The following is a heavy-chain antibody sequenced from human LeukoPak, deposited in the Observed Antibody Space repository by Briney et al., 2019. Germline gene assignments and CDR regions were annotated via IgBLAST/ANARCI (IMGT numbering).Heavy chain of an antibody. CDR3: ARDLAVAGYDAFDI. Sequence: ASVKVSCKASGYTFTSYGISWVRQAPGQGLEWMGWISAYNGNTNYAQRLQGRVTMTTDTSTSTAYMELRSLRSDDTAVYYCARDLAVAGYDAFDIWGQGTMVTVSS. J-gene: IGHJ3*02. CDR2: ISAYNGNT. V-gene: IGHV1-18*01. CDR1: GYTFTSYG. D-gene: IGHD6-19*01.